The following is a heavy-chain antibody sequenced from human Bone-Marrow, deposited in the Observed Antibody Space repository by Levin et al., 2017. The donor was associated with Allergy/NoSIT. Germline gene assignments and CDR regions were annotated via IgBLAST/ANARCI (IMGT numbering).Heavy chain of an antibody. CDR1: GFTFRDHY. D-gene: IGHD5-18*01. CDR2: ISSSGHTR. V-gene: IGHV3-11*01. CDR3: ARGCNYGYGYYFDH. Sequence: TSGGSLRLSCRADGFTFRDHYMSWMRQAPGKGLEWVAYISSSGHTRLYADSLKGRITISRDNVNDTVFLQMTSLRDEDTAVYYCARGCNYGYGYYFDHWGRGTLVTVSS. J-gene: IGHJ4*02.